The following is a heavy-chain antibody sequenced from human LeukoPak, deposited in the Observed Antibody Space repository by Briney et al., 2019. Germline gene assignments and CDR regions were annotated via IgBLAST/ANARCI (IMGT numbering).Heavy chain of an antibody. CDR3: AKFYSNYDLHHFDY. D-gene: IGHD4-11*01. J-gene: IGHJ4*02. CDR1: GFTFSSYA. V-gene: IGHV3-23*01. Sequence: GGSLRLSCAASGFTFSSYAMSWVRQAPGKGLEWVSAISGSGGSTYYADSVKGRFTISRENSKNTLYLQMNSLRAEDTAVYYCAKFYSNYDLHHFDYWGQGTLVTVSS. CDR2: ISGSGGST.